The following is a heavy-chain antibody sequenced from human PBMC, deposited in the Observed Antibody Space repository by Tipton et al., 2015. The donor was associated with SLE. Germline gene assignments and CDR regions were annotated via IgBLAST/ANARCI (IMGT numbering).Heavy chain of an antibody. V-gene: IGHV4-61*09. J-gene: IGHJ5*02. Sequence: TLSLTCTVSGGSISSGSYYWSWIRQPAGKGLEWIGHIYTSGSTNYNPSLKSRVTISVDTSKNQFSLKLSSVTAADTAVYYCARSPHGVVATIDNWFDPWGQGTLVTVSS. D-gene: IGHD5-12*01. CDR2: IYTSGST. CDR1: GGSISSGSYY. CDR3: ARSPHGVVATIDNWFDP.